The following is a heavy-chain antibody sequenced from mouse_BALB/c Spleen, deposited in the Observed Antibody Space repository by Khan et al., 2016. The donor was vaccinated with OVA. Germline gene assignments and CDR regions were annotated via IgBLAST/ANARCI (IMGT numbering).Heavy chain of an antibody. CDR2: INTYTGEP. CDR1: GYSFTNYG. V-gene: IGHV9-3-1*01. CDR3: ASGCSWYFDF. D-gene: IGHD3-3*01. Sequence: QIQLVQSGPEVKKPGETVKISCKASGYSFTNYGMNWVRQAPGKGLKWMGWINTYTGEPTYADDFKGRFAFSLETSASTAYLQIKNLKYEDTATYSCASGCSWYFDFWGEGTTVTVSS. J-gene: IGHJ1*01.